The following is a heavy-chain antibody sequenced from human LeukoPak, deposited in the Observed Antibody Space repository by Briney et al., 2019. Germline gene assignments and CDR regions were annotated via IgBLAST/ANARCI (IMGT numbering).Heavy chain of an antibody. V-gene: IGHV3-23*01. CDR1: GFTFSNSA. D-gene: IGHD6-19*01. CDR2: LSGSGITT. J-gene: IGHJ4*01. Sequence: GGSLRLSCAASGFTFSNSAMSWVRQAPGKGLEWVSTLSGSGITTYYADSVKGRFTISRDNSKNTLYLQMNSLRAEETAVYYCAKGIYSSGWSYFDYWGHGTLVTVSS. CDR3: AKGIYSSGWSYFDY.